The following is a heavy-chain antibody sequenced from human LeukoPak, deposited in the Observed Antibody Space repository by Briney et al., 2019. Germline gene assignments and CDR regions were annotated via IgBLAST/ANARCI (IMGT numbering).Heavy chain of an antibody. D-gene: IGHD3-16*01. CDR2: IYYSGSP. Sequence: PSETLSLTCTVSGGSINSGAYYWTWIRQHPGKGLEWIGHIYYSGSPYYNPSLKSRVSMSVDTSKNQFSLKLSSVIAADTAVYYCATTVGSYFDYWSQGTLVTVSS. CDR3: ATTVGSYFDY. J-gene: IGHJ4*02. CDR1: GGSINSGAYY. V-gene: IGHV4-31*03.